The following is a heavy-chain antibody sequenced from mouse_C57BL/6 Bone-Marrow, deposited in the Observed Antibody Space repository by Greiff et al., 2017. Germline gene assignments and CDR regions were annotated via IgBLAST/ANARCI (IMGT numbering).Heavy chain of an antibody. J-gene: IGHJ2*01. V-gene: IGHV1-15*01. Sequence: VQLQQSGAELVRPGASVTLSCKASGYTFTDYEMHWVKQTPVHGLEWIGAIDPETGGTAYKQKFKGKAILTADKSSSTAYMELRSLTSEDSAVYYCTRREYYGSREYFGYWGQGTTLTVSS. D-gene: IGHD1-1*01. CDR2: IDPETGGT. CDR1: GYTFTDYE. CDR3: TRREYYGSREYFGY.